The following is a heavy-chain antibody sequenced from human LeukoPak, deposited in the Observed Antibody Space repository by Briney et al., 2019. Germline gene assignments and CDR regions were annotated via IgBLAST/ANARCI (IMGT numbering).Heavy chain of an antibody. CDR3: AKIDRVAVVNY. CDR2: ISGSGGST. CDR1: GFTFSSYG. Sequence: GGSLRLSCAASGFTFSSYGMSWVRQAPGKGLEWVSAISGSGGSTYYADSVKGRFTISRDNSKNTLYLQMNSLRAEDTAVYYCAKIDRVAVVNYWGQGTLVTVSS. J-gene: IGHJ4*02. D-gene: IGHD6-19*01. V-gene: IGHV3-23*01.